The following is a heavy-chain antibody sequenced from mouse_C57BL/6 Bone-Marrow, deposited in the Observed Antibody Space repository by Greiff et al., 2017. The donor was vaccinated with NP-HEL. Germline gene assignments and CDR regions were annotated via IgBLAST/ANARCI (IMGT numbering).Heavy chain of an antibody. CDR2: ISDGGSYT. Sequence: EVMLVESGGGLVKPGGSLKLSCAASGFTFSSYAMSWVRQTPEKRLEWVATISDGGSYTYYPDNVKGRFTISRDNAKNNLYLQMSHLKSEDTAMYYCASIYYDYLYYAMDYWGQGTSVTVSS. CDR1: GFTFSSYA. CDR3: ASIYYDYLYYAMDY. J-gene: IGHJ4*01. V-gene: IGHV5-4*03. D-gene: IGHD2-4*01.